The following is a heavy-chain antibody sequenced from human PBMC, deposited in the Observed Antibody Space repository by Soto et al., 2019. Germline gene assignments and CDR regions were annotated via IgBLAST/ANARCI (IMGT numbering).Heavy chain of an antibody. V-gene: IGHV2-26*01. CDR3: ARNFAGHYAMDV. CDR2: IFSNNEK. CDR1: GFSLSNTRLG. Sequence: QVTLKESGPVLVKPTETLTLTCTVSGFSLSNTRLGVSWIRQPPGKALEWLAHIFSNNEKSFNTSLKNRLTISQDTSRSQVVLTMTNMDPMDTATYYCARNFAGHYAMDVWGQGTTVTVSS. J-gene: IGHJ6*02.